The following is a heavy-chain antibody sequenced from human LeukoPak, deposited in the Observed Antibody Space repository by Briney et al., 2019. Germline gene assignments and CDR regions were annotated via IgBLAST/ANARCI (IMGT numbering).Heavy chain of an antibody. Sequence: PWETLSLTCTVSGGSISSYYWSWIRQPPGKGLEWIGYIYYSGSTNYNPSLKSRVTISVDTSKNQFSLKLSSVTAADTAVYYCARGEYTVVKNGPFDYWGQGTLVTVSS. CDR3: ARGEYTVVKNGPFDY. D-gene: IGHD4-23*01. J-gene: IGHJ4*02. CDR2: IYYSGST. V-gene: IGHV4-59*08. CDR1: GGSISSYY.